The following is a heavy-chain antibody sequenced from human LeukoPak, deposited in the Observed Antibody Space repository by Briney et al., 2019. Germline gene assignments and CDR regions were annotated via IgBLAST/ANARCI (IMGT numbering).Heavy chain of an antibody. V-gene: IGHV3-48*01. D-gene: IGHD3-3*01. CDR2: ISSSSSTI. CDR1: GFTFSSYG. J-gene: IGHJ4*02. Sequence: GGSLRLSCAASGFTFSSYGMHWVRQAPGKGLEWVSYISSSSSTIYYADSVKGRFTISRDNAKNSLYLQMNSLRAEDTAVYYCARALTIFGVVIDYWGQGTLVTVSS. CDR3: ARALTIFGVVIDY.